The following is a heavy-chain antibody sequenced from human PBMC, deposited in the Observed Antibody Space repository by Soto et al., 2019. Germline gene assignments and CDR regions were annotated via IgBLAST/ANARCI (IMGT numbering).Heavy chain of an antibody. Sequence: QITLKESGPALVKPTQTLTLTCTVSGFSLSARGVGVSWIRQPPGKALEWLGIIHWNDDKRYSPSLQSRLTITKDTSKDQVVLTMTNVDPLDTATYYCAHSPWGATPDYWGQGTLVTVSS. CDR3: AHSPWGATPDY. D-gene: IGHD3-16*01. CDR1: GFSLSARGVG. J-gene: IGHJ4*02. CDR2: IHWNDDK. V-gene: IGHV2-5*01.